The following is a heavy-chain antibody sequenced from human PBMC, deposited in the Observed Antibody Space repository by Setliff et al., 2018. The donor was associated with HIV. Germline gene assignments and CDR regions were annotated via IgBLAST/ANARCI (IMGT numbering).Heavy chain of an antibody. D-gene: IGHD4-17*01. CDR2: IYSNGRT. V-gene: IGHV4-61*02. CDR3: ARVQMAYAAFDV. J-gene: IGHJ3*01. CDR1: GGSITSGSYY. Sequence: SETLSLTCTVSGGSITSGSYYWSWIRQPAGKGLEWIGRIYSNGRTTHNPSLKSRVTLSVDTSKHQFSVKLGSVTAADTAVYYCARVQMAYAAFDVWGQGTMVTVSS.